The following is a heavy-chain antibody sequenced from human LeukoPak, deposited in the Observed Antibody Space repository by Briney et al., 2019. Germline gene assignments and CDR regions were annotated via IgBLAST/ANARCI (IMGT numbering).Heavy chain of an antibody. CDR1: GGSISSYY. CDR2: IYYSGST. J-gene: IGHJ4*02. Sequence: SETLSLTCTVSGGSISSYYWSWIRQPPGKGLEWIGYIYYSGSTNYNPSLKSRVTISVDTSKNQFSLKLSSVTAADTAVCYCARSAVTRRRFDYWGQGTLVTVSS. D-gene: IGHD2-21*02. V-gene: IGHV4-59*01. CDR3: ARSAVTRRRFDY.